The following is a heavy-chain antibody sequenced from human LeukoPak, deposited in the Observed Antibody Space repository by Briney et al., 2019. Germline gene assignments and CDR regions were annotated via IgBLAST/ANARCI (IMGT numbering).Heavy chain of an antibody. J-gene: IGHJ4*02. CDR1: GFTFSSYG. V-gene: IGHV3-30*18. CDR2: ISYDGSNK. D-gene: IGHD3-22*01. CDR3: AKDGGWDYYDSSGYLDY. Sequence: GRSLRHSCAASGFTFSSYGMHWVRQAPGKGLEWVAVISYDGSNKYYADSVKGRFTISRDNSKNTLYLQMNSLRAEDTAVYYCAKDGGWDYYDSSGYLDYWGQGTLVTVSS.